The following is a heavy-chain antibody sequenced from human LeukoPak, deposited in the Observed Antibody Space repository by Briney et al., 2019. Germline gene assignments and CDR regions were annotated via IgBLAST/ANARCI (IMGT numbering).Heavy chain of an antibody. J-gene: IGHJ3*02. CDR1: GYTFTSYG. CDR2: ISAYNGNT. V-gene: IGHV1-18*01. CDR3: ARGSGWLVRRNDAFDI. Sequence: ASVKVSCKASGYTFTSYGISWVRQAPGQGLEWMGWISAYNGNTNYAQKFQGRVTMTRNTSISTAYMELSSLRSEDTAVYYCARGSGWLVRRNDAFDIWGQGTMVTVSS. D-gene: IGHD6-19*01.